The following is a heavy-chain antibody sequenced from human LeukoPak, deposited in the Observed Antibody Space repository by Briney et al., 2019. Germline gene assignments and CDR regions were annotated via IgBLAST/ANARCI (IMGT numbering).Heavy chain of an antibody. CDR1: GFTFSDYY. J-gene: IGHJ3*02. Sequence: GRSLRLSCAASGFTFSDYYMSWIRQAPGKGLEWVSYISSSSSYTNYADSVKGRFTISRDNAKNSLYLQMNSLRAEDTAVYYCASQRDTVDRVGDAFDIWGQGTMVTVSS. CDR2: ISSSSSYT. D-gene: IGHD2-15*01. CDR3: ASQRDTVDRVGDAFDI. V-gene: IGHV3-11*03.